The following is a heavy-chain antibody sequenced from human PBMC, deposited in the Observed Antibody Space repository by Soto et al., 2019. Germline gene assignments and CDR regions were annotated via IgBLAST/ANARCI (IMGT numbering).Heavy chain of an antibody. D-gene: IGHD3-3*02. V-gene: IGHV3-33*01. CDR2: IWYDGSNK. Sequence: QNQGKGLEWVAVIWYDGSNKYYADSVKGRFTISRDNSKNTLYLEMNSLRAEDTAVFHSESGTTVKLLFSAFLVKRSFDL. J-gene: IGHJ2*01. CDR3: ESGTTVKLLFSAFLVKRSFDL.